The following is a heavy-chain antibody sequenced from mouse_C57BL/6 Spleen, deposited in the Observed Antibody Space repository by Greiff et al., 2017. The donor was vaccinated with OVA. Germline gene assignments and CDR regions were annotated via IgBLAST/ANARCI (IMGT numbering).Heavy chain of an antibody. CDR1: GYTFTDYN. CDR2: INPNNGGT. CDR3: ARGGDYDVRDFDV. D-gene: IGHD2-4*01. Sequence: VQLQQSGPELVKPGASVKMSCKASGYTFTDYNMHWVKQSHGKSLEWIGYINPNNGGTSYNQKFKGKATLTVNKSSSTAYMELRSLTSEDSAVYYCARGGDYDVRDFDVWGTGTTVTVSS. J-gene: IGHJ1*03. V-gene: IGHV1-22*01.